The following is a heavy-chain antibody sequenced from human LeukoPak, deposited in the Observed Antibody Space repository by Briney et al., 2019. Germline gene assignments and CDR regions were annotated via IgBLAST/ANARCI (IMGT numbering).Heavy chain of an antibody. CDR3: ARDPTPYYDFWSGYYTATYFDY. CDR1: GFTFSSYS. Sequence: GGSLRLSCAASGFTFSSYSMNWVRQAPGKGLEWVSSISSSSSYIYYADSVKGRFTISRDNAKNSLYLQMNSLRAEDTAVYYCARDPTPYYDFWSGYYTATYFDYWGQGTLVTVSS. J-gene: IGHJ4*02. D-gene: IGHD3-3*01. CDR2: ISSSSSYI. V-gene: IGHV3-21*01.